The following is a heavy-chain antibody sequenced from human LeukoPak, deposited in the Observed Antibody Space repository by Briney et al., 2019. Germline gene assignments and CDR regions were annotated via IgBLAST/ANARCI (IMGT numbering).Heavy chain of an antibody. CDR1: GFTFSSYA. CDR2: ISGSGGNT. CDR3: AKGRFRSVTLFDY. J-gene: IGHJ4*02. D-gene: IGHD4-11*01. V-gene: IGHV3-23*01. Sequence: PGGSLRLSCAASGFTFSSYAMSWVRQAPGQGLEWVSSISGSGGNTYYADSLKGRFTISRDNSTNTLYLQMNSLRAEDTAVYYCAKGRFRSVTLFDYWGQGSLVTVCS.